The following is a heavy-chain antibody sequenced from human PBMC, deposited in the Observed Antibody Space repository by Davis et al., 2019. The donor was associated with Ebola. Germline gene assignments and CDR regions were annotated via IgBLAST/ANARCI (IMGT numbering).Heavy chain of an antibody. CDR3: AREGRSGYSNWFDP. D-gene: IGHD3-22*01. CDR2: INYSGRT. CDR1: GGSLSGYY. V-gene: IGHV4-34*01. Sequence: LRLSCAVYGGSLSGYYWSWLRQPPGKGLEWIGEINYSGRTNYNPSLKSRVTISVDTSKNQFSLKMSSVTAPDTAVYYCAREGRSGYSNWFDPWGQGTLVTVSS. J-gene: IGHJ5*02.